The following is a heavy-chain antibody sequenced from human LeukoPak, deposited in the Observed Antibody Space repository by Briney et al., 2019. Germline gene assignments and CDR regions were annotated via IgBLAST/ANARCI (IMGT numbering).Heavy chain of an antibody. V-gene: IGHV3-21*01. Sequence: PGGSLRLSCAGSGFTFSSYSMNWVRQAPGKGLEWVSSISTRSTYMYYADSVKGRFTISRDNAKNSLSLQMNSLRAEDTALYYCAREREAGFGLDVWGQGTTVTVSS. D-gene: IGHD6-13*01. CDR2: ISTRSTYM. CDR3: AREREAGFGLDV. J-gene: IGHJ6*02. CDR1: GFTFSSYS.